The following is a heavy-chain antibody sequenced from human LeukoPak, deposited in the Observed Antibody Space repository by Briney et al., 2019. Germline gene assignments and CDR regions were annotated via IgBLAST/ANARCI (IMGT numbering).Heavy chain of an antibody. J-gene: IGHJ4*02. D-gene: IGHD1-26*01. Sequence: GGSLRLSCAASGFTFSSYSMNWVRQAPGKGLEWVSYISLDSSTMYYADSVKGRFTISRDNAKNSLYLQMNSLRDDDTAVYYCARDDSAGAWELLWDYWGQGTLVTVSS. CDR3: ARDDSAGAWELLWDY. CDR1: GFTFSSYS. V-gene: IGHV3-48*02. CDR2: ISLDSSTM.